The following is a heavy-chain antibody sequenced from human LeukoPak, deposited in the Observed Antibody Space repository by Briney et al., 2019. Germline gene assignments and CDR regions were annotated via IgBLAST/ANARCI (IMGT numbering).Heavy chain of an antibody. D-gene: IGHD6-6*01. J-gene: IGHJ5*02. V-gene: IGHV1-46*01. Sequence: ASVKVSCKASGYTFTSYYMHWVRQAPGQGLEWMGIINPSGGSTSYAQKFQGRVTMTRDMSTSTVYMELSSLRSDDTAVYYCARDSSSPIQDNWFDPWGQGTLVTVSS. CDR1: GYTFTSYY. CDR2: INPSGGST. CDR3: ARDSSSPIQDNWFDP.